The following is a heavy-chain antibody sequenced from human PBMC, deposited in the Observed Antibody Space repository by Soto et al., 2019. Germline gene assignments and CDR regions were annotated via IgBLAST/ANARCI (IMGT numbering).Heavy chain of an antibody. J-gene: IGHJ5*02. CDR3: ARVAFPRPRTGWFDP. D-gene: IGHD3-10*01. CDR1: GGSISSYY. V-gene: IGHV4-59*01. CDR2: IYYSGST. Sequence: KTSETLSLTCTVSGGSISSYYWSWIRQPPGKGLEWIGYIYYSGSTNYNPSLKSRVTISVDTSKNQFSLKLSSVTAADTAVYYCARVAFPRPRTGWFDPWGQGTLVTVSS.